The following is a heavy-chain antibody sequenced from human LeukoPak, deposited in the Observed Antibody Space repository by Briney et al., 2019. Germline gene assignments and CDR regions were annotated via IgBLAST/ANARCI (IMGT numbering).Heavy chain of an antibody. CDR2: MNPNSGNT. D-gene: IGHD3-9*01. Sequence: ASVKVSCKASGYTFTSYDINWVRQATGQGLEWMGWMNPNSGNTGYAQKFQGRVTMTRDTSTSTVYMELSSLRSEDTAVYYCARDADILTGYQNWFDPWGQGTLVTVSS. J-gene: IGHJ5*02. CDR1: GYTFTSYD. V-gene: IGHV1-8*01. CDR3: ARDADILTGYQNWFDP.